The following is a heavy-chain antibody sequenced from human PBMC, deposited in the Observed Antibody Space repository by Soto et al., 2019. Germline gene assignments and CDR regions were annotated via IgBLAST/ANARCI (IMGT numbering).Heavy chain of an antibody. CDR3: ARTTASRSLDV. CDR2: IYSSGST. V-gene: IGHV4-61*08. Sequence: QVQLQESGPGLVKPSETLSLTATVSGASVSNTGFYWSWIRQPPGKGLEWIGYIYSSGSTTYNSALKSRVTIYLDTSKNQVSLNLTSVTAADTAMYYCARTTASRSLDVWGHGTMVSVSS. D-gene: IGHD2-21*02. CDR1: GASVSNTGFY. J-gene: IGHJ3*01.